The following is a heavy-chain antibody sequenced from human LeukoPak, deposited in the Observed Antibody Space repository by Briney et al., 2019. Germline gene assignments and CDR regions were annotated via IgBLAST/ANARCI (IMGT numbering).Heavy chain of an antibody. CDR3: STDGTPKFEY. V-gene: IGHV3-48*01. D-gene: IGHD1-26*01. Sequence: GGSLRLSCVVSGFTFSSYNMDWVRQAPGKGLEWVSYINSGSSTIYYADSVQGRFTISRDNSKNTLYLQMDNLRTEDTAVYYCSTDGTPKFEYWGQGTLVTVSS. CDR1: GFTFSSYN. J-gene: IGHJ4*02. CDR2: INSGSSTI.